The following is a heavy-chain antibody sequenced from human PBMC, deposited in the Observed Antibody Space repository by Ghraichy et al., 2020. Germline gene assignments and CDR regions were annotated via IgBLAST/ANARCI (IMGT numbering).Heavy chain of an antibody. CDR2: INQDGRER. J-gene: IGHJ3*01. CDR3: SSGDTFDY. CDR1: GLIFSSYW. Sequence: GGSLRLSCTASGLIFSSYWMTWVRQGPGKGLEWVANINQDGRERYYMGSVKGRFTISRDNAKNSLYLQINNLSAEDTAVYSCSSGDTFDYWGRGTMVTVSS. D-gene: IGHD3-10*01. V-gene: IGHV3-7*03.